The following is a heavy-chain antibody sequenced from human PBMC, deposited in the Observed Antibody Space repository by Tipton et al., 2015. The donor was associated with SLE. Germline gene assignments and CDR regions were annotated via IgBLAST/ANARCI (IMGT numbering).Heavy chain of an antibody. D-gene: IGHD3-10*01. J-gene: IGHJ6*03. CDR1: GGSINSGGHF. V-gene: IGHV4-61*08. CDR2: IYYSGST. Sequence: TLSLTCNVSGGSINSGGHFLSWIRPPPGKGLGWVGDIYYSGSTNYNPSLKSRVTISVDTSKNQFSLKLSSVTAADTAVYYCARDRRPTGPRVYYYYYYMDVWGKGTTVTVSS. CDR3: ARDRRPTGPRVYYYYYYMDV.